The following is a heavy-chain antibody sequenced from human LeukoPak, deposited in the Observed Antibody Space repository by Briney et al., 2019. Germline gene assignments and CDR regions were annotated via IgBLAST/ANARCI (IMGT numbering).Heavy chain of an antibody. CDR2: ISTYNGNT. J-gene: IGHJ6*03. D-gene: IGHD2-2*01. Sequence: ASVKVSCKASGCSLTSYGVSWVRPAPGQGLEWLGWISTYNGNTNYAQKFQGRVTMTTDTSTSTVYMELRSLRSDDTAVYYCARAVPTAAGGYYMDVWGKGTTVTVSS. CDR1: GCSLTSYG. V-gene: IGHV1-18*01. CDR3: ARAVPTAAGGYYMDV.